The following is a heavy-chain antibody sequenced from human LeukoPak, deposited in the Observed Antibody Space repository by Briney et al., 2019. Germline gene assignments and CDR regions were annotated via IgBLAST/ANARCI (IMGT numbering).Heavy chain of an antibody. CDR3: AKDRRGGSYYAATLDI. CDR1: GFTFSSYA. V-gene: IGHV3-23*01. Sequence: GGSLRLSCAASGFTFSSYAMSWDRQAPGKGLEWVSGISDSGDITYYADSVKGRFTISRDNSKNTLYVQMNSLRVEDTAVYYCAKDRRGGSYYAATLDIWGQGTMVTVSS. D-gene: IGHD1-26*01. J-gene: IGHJ3*02. CDR2: ISDSGDIT.